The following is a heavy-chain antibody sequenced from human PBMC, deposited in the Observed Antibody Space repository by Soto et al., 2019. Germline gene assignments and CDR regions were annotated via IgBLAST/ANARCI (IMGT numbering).Heavy chain of an antibody. CDR3: AKEGIVVAGPDY. D-gene: IGHD6-19*01. CDR2: ISGSGGST. V-gene: IGHV3-23*01. CDR1: GFPFSSYA. J-gene: IGHJ4*02. Sequence: SGGSLRLSCAASGFPFSSYAMSLVRQSPGKGLEWVSSISGSGGSTYYADSVKGRFTISRDNSKNTLYLQMNSLRAEDTAVYYCAKEGIVVAGPDYWGQGTLVTVSS.